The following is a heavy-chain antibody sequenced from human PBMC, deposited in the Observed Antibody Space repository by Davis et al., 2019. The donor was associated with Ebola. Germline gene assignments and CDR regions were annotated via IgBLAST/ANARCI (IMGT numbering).Heavy chain of an antibody. D-gene: IGHD5-12*01. CDR2: ISSCSSYI. CDR3: ARAPGGYAWSLYVY. CDR1: GFTFSSYG. V-gene: IGHV3-21*01. Sequence: GESLKISCAASGFTFSSYGMNWVRQAPGKGLEWVSSISSCSSYIYYADPVKGRFTISRDNAKNTLYLQMNSLRAEDTAVYYCARAPGGYAWSLYVYWGQGTLVTVSS. J-gene: IGHJ4*02.